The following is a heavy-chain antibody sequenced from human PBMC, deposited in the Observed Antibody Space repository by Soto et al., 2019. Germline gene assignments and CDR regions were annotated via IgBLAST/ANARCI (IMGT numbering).Heavy chain of an antibody. CDR2: MSNSGDNT. D-gene: IGHD6-19*01. V-gene: IGHV3-23*01. CDR1: GFPFRTCA. J-gene: IGHJ4*02. Sequence: SLILSFPDSGFPFRTCAVCWVPQAQGQGLEWVSVMSNSGDNTYYADSVKGRFTISRDNSENTLYLQMSSLRAEDTAVYYCAKDAARTSGWYYFDYWGQGNLVNGSA. CDR3: AKDAARTSGWYYFDY.